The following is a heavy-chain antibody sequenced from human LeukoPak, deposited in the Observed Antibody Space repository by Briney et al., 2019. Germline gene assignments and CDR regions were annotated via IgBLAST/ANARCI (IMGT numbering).Heavy chain of an antibody. J-gene: IGHJ4*02. CDR1: GYTFTSYY. Sequence: ASVKVSCKASGYTFTSYYMHWVRQAPGQGLEWMGIINPSGGSTSYAQKFQGRVTTTRDTSTSTVHMELSSLRSEDTAVYYCARDTKLDVDTAMVPDYWGQGTLVTVSS. V-gene: IGHV1-46*01. CDR2: INPSGGST. CDR3: ARDTKLDVDTAMVPDY. D-gene: IGHD5-18*01.